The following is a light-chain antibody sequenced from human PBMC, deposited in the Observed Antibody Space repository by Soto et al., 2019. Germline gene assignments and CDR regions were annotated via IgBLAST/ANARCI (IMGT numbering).Light chain of an antibody. J-gene: IGLJ2*01. CDR2: DVT. Sequence: QSALTQPRSVSGSPGQSVTISCTGTSSDVGYYNYVSWYQQHPGKAPKLMIDDVTKRPSGVTDRFSGSKSGNTASLTISGIHTEDEADYYCCSYAGSYTVVFGGGTKVTVL. V-gene: IGLV2-11*01. CDR1: SSDVGYYNY. CDR3: CSYAGSYTVV.